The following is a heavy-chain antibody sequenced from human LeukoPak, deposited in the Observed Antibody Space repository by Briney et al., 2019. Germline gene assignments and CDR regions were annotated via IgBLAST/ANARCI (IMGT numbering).Heavy chain of an antibody. V-gene: IGHV4-38-2*02. J-gene: IGHJ4*02. Sequence: SETLSLTCTVSGYSISSGYYWGWIRQPPGKGLEWIGSIYHSGSTYYNPSLKSRVTISVDTSKNQFSLKLSSVTAADTAVYYCARAAGGSYDRRYYWGQGTLVTVSS. CDR2: IYHSGST. D-gene: IGHD1-26*01. CDR3: ARAAGGSYDRRYY. CDR1: GYSISSGYY.